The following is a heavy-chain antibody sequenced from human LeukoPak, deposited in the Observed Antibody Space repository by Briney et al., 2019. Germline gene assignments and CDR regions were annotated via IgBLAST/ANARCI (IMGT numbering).Heavy chain of an antibody. CDR3: AKDGGSAWGEGIYYFDY. Sequence: GGSLRLSCAASGFTFNTYAIHWVRQAPGKGLEWVAFIRYDGSNKYYADSVKGRFTISRDNSKNTLYLQMNSLRPGDTAVYYCAKDGGSAWGEGIYYFDYWGQGTLVTVSS. V-gene: IGHV3-30*02. CDR1: GFTFNTYA. CDR2: IRYDGSNK. D-gene: IGHD6-19*01. J-gene: IGHJ4*02.